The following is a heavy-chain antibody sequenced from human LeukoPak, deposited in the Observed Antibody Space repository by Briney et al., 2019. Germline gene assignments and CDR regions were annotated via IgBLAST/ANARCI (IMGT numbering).Heavy chain of an antibody. V-gene: IGHV4-39*01. CDR3: ARNIVVVPAAIDY. CDR2: MYYSGST. Sequence: PSETLSLTCTVSGGSISSSGYYWGWIRQPPGKGLEWIGSMYYSGSTNYNPSVKSRVTISADTSRNQFSLNLSSVTAADTAVYYCARNIVVVPAAIDYWGQGTLVTVSS. CDR1: GGSISSSGYY. J-gene: IGHJ4*02. D-gene: IGHD2-2*01.